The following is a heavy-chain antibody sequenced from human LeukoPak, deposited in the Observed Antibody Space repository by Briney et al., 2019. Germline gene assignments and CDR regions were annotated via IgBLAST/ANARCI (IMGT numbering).Heavy chain of an antibody. V-gene: IGHV4-39*07. CDR2: INHSGST. J-gene: IGHJ6*03. CDR3: AGARCSSTSCYFRVSVYMDV. CDR1: GGSISSSRDY. D-gene: IGHD2-2*01. Sequence: SETLSLTCTVSGGSISSSRDYWSWIRQPPGKGLEWIGEINHSGSTNYNPSLKSRVTISVDTSKNQFSLKLSSVTAADTAVYYCAGARCSSTSCYFRVSVYMDVWGKGTTVTISS.